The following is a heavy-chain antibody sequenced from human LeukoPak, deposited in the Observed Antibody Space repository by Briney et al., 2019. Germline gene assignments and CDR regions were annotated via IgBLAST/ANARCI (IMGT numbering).Heavy chain of an antibody. D-gene: IGHD2-15*01. CDR1: GYTFTNYA. CDR3: ARAPMAAATRVDY. V-gene: IGHV1-18*01. J-gene: IGHJ4*02. CDR2: ISAYNYNT. Sequence: ASVKVSCKXSGYTFTNYAISWVRQAPGQGLEWMGWISAYNYNTNYSQKFQGRVTTTTDTSTTTAHLVLRSLRSDDPAVYYCARAPMAAATRVDYWGQGTLVTVSS.